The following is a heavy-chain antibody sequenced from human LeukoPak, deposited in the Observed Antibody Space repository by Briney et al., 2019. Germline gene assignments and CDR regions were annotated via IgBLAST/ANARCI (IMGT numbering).Heavy chain of an antibody. D-gene: IGHD1-26*01. CDR3: ARDSPASVSGSYGWYFDL. V-gene: IGHV1-69*04. CDR2: IIPILGIA. CDR1: GGTFSSYA. Sequence: ASVKVSCKASGGTFSSYAISWVRQAPGQGLEWMGRIIPILGIANYAQKFQGRVTITADKSTSTAYMELSSLRSEDTAVYYCARDSPASVSGSYGWYFDLWGRGTLVTVSS. J-gene: IGHJ2*01.